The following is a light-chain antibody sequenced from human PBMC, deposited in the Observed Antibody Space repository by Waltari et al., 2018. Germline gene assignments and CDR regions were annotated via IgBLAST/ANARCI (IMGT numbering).Light chain of an antibody. CDR2: GAS. J-gene: IGKJ1*01. Sequence: EIVMTQSPATLSVSPGERATLSCRAIQSVSSNLAWYQQKPGQAPWLLIYGASTRATGIPARSSCGGSGTEFSLTISSLQYEVFAVYYYQQYKNWPGTFGQETNVEIK. V-gene: IGKV3-15*01. CDR1: QSVSSN. CDR3: QQYKNWPGT.